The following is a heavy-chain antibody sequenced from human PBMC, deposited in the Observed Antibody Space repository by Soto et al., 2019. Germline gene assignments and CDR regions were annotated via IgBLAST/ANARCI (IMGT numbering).Heavy chain of an antibody. Sequence: QVQLQQWGAGLLKPSETLSLTCAVYGGSFSGYQWSWIRQTPGKGLEWIGGINDSGDINYNPSLKSRVTILVDAAKKQISQKLSSVTAADTAVYYCARGVILWFGELSRRGGYYYYRDVCGKGTPVTVSS. V-gene: IGHV4-34*02. CDR2: INDSGDI. J-gene: IGHJ6*03. D-gene: IGHD3-10*01. CDR1: GGSFSGYQ. CDR3: ARGVILWFGELSRRGGYYYYRDV.